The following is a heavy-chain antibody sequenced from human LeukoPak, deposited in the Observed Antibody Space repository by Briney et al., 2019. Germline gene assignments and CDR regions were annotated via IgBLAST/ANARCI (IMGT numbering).Heavy chain of an antibody. CDR2: ISAYNGNT. CDR1: GYTFTSYG. V-gene: IGHV1-18*01. J-gene: IGHJ6*03. Sequence: ASVKVSCKASGYTFTSYGITWVRQAPGQGLEWMGWISAYNGNTNYAQKFQGRVTITADKSTSTAYMELSSLRSEDTAVYYCARARNVVVVAATRVGYYYYMDVWGKGTTVTVSS. CDR3: ARARNVVVVAATRVGYYYYMDV. D-gene: IGHD2-15*01.